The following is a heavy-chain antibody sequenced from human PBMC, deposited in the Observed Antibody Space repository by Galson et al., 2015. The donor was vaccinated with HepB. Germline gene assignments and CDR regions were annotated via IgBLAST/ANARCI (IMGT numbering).Heavy chain of an antibody. CDR1: GDSVSSNSAA. Sequence: CAISGDSVSSNSAAWNWIRQSPSRGLEWLGRTYYRSKWYNDYAVSVKSRIAINPDTSKNQFSLHLNSVTPEDTAVHYCARAYCISASCPNWLDPWGQGTLVTVSS. J-gene: IGHJ5*02. D-gene: IGHD2-2*01. CDR2: TYYRSKWYN. V-gene: IGHV6-1*01. CDR3: ARAYCISASCPNWLDP.